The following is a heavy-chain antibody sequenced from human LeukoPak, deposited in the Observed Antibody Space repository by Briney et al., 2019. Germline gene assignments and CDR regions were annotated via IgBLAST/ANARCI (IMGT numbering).Heavy chain of an antibody. CDR2: IKSDGSEE. CDR1: GFPFDVYL. CDR3: AKEKTVAGWYFDL. J-gene: IGHJ2*01. V-gene: IGHV3-7*01. D-gene: IGHD6-19*01. Sequence: GGSLRLSCVASGFPFDVYLMSWVRQGPGKGLEWVANIKSDGSEEYYADPVKGRLTVSRDNAKNSLFLQMNRLRVEDTAVYNCAKEKTVAGWYFDLWGRGTLVTVSS.